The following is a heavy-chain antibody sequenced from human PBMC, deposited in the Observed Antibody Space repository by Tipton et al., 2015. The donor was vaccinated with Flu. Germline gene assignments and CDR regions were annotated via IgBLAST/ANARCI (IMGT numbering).Heavy chain of an antibody. Sequence: SLRLSCAASGFTFSGSAMHWVRQASGKGLEWVGRIRSKANSYATAYAASVKGRFTISRDDSKNTAYLQMNSLKTEDTAVHYCTRLPGIAAAGTDYWGQGTLVTVSS. D-gene: IGHD6-13*01. V-gene: IGHV3-73*01. CDR1: GFTFSGSA. J-gene: IGHJ4*02. CDR2: IRSKANSYAT. CDR3: TRLPGIAAAGTDY.